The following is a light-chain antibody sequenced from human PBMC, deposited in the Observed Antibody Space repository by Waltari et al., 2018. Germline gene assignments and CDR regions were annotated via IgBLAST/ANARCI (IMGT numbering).Light chain of an antibody. CDR3: QEYDSLPVT. CDR2: KAS. Sequence: DIQMTQSPSTLSASVGDRITITCRTSQSVKNNLAWYQQKPGKAPKVLIHKASRVEGGVPSRFSGSGYGTEFTLTISSLQPDDFATYYCQEYDSLPVTFGGGTRVEIK. CDR1: QSVKNN. J-gene: IGKJ4*01. V-gene: IGKV1-5*03.